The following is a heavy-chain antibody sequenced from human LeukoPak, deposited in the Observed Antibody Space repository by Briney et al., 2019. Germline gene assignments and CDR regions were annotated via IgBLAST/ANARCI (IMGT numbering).Heavy chain of an antibody. CDR3: ARDATTHIVVVTAILDY. D-gene: IGHD2-21*02. Sequence: GGSLRLSCAASGFTFSDYYMSWIRQAPGKGLEWVSYISSSGSTIYYADSVKGRFTISRDNSKNTLYLQMNSLRAEDTAVYYCARDATTHIVVVTAILDYWGQGTLVTVSS. CDR1: GFTFSDYY. V-gene: IGHV3-11*04. CDR2: ISSSGSTI. J-gene: IGHJ4*02.